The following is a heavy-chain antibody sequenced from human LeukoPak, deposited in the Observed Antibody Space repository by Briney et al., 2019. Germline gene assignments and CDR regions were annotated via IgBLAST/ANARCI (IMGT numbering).Heavy chain of an antibody. Sequence: SETLSLTCTVSGGSISSSSYYWGWIRQPPGKGLEWIGSIYYSGSTNYNPSLKSRVTISVDTSKNQFSLKLSSVTAADTAVYYCAREWFGELSGYNWFDPWGQGTLVTVSS. CDR3: AREWFGELSGYNWFDP. V-gene: IGHV4-39*07. CDR1: GGSISSSSYY. J-gene: IGHJ5*02. CDR2: IYYSGST. D-gene: IGHD3-10*01.